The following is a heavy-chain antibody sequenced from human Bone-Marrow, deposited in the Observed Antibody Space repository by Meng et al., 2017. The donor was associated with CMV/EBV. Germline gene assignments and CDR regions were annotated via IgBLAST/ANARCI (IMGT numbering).Heavy chain of an antibody. Sequence: ASGSTFTSYDINWVRQATGQGFEWMGWVSPNSGNTGYAPKFQGRVTMTGNTSISTAYMELSSLRSDDTAVYFCARAAHYSSSLYFDYWGQGALVTVSS. V-gene: IGHV1-8*01. J-gene: IGHJ4*02. CDR1: GSTFTSYD. CDR2: VSPNSGNT. D-gene: IGHD6-6*01. CDR3: ARAAHYSSSLYFDY.